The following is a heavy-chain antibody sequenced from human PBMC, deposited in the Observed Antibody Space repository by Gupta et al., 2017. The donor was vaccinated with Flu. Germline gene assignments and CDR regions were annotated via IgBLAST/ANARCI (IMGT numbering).Heavy chain of an antibody. CDR1: GFSFSNYW. D-gene: IGHD1-26*01. J-gene: IGHJ4*02. V-gene: IGHV3-7*01. Sequence: EVQLVESGGGLVQPGGSLRLSCGASGFSFSNYWMSWVRQAPGKGLEWVANINRDGSEKFYVDSVEGRLTVSRDNAKNSLYLQMNSLRAEDTAVYYCVRDITLAGAIYYLDYWGQGTLVTVSS. CDR3: VRDITLAGAIYYLDY. CDR2: INRDGSEK.